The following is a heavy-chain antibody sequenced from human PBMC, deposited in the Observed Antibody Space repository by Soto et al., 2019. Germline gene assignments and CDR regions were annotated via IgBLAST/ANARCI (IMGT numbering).Heavy chain of an antibody. V-gene: IGHV1-69*10. Sequence: SVKVSCKASGDTFSSYAISWVRQAPGQGLEWMGGIIPILGTANYAQKFQGRVTITADKSTSTAYMELSSLRSEDTAVYYCASTLYYYDSSGYDPFDYWGQGTLVTVSS. D-gene: IGHD3-22*01. CDR1: GDTFSSYA. J-gene: IGHJ4*02. CDR2: IIPILGTA. CDR3: ASTLYYYDSSGYDPFDY.